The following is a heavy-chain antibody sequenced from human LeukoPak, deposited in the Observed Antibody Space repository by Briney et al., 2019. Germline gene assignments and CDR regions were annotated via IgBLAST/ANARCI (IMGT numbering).Heavy chain of an antibody. Sequence: PSETLSLTCAVYGGSFSGYYWSWIRQPPGKGLEWIGEINHSGSTNYNPSLKRRDTMSVDTSKNQFSLKLSSVTAAVTAVYYCAREEGYGDPGPYYYYYGMDVWGQGTTVTVSS. D-gene: IGHD4-17*01. CDR3: AREEGYGDPGPYYYYYGMDV. V-gene: IGHV4-34*01. J-gene: IGHJ6*02. CDR1: GGSFSGYY. CDR2: INHSGST.